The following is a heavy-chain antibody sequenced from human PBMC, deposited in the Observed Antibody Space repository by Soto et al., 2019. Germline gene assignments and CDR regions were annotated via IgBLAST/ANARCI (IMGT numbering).Heavy chain of an antibody. Sequence: EVQVLESGGSLVQPGGSLRLSCAASGFTFSRYGMNWVRQAPGKGLEWVSGVRSDGDTTYNADSVKGRFTVSRDNFRNTVDLQMNNLRVEDTAVYYCAKGKGVGATPDGANCWGQGTLVTVSP. V-gene: IGHV3-23*01. CDR2: VRSDGDTT. D-gene: IGHD1-26*01. J-gene: IGHJ4*02. CDR3: AKGKGVGATPDGANC. CDR1: GFTFSRYG.